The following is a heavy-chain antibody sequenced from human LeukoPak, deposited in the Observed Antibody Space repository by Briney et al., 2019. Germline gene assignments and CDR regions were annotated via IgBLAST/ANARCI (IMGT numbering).Heavy chain of an antibody. CDR3: ARQRDCTNGVCYLGGGPGAFDI. J-gene: IGHJ3*02. V-gene: IGHV4-39*01. Sequence: SETLSLTCTVSGGSISSSSYYWGWIRQPPGKGLEWIGSIYYSGSTYHNPSLKSRVTISVDTSKNQFSLKLSSVTAADTAVYYCARQRDCTNGVCYLGGGPGAFDIWGQGTMVTVSS. D-gene: IGHD2-8*01. CDR1: GGSISSSSYY. CDR2: IYYSGST.